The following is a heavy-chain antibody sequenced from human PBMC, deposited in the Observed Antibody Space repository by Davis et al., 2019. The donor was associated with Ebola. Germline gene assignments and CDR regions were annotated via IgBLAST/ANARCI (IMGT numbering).Heavy chain of an antibody. CDR2: IYYSGRT. J-gene: IGHJ4*02. V-gene: IGHV4-59*08. Sequence: MPSETLSLTCTVSGGSISPYYWSWIRQPPGKGLEWIGYIYYSGRTKYNLSLKGRVAISVDTSKNQFSLKLSSVTAADTAVYYCARSYGAAPFDDWGQGTLVTVSS. CDR3: ARSYGAAPFDD. D-gene: IGHD4/OR15-4a*01. CDR1: GGSISPYY.